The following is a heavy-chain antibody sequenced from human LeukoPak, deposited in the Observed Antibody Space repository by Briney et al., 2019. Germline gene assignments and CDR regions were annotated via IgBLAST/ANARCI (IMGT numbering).Heavy chain of an antibody. CDR3: ARDKDIVVVVAANWFDP. Sequence: GASVKVSCKASGYTFTSYGISWVRQAPGQGLEWMGWISAYSGNTNYAQRLQGRVTMTIDTSTSTAYMELRSLRSDDTAVYYCARDKDIVVVVAANWFDPWGQGTLVTVSS. CDR1: GYTFTSYG. D-gene: IGHD2-15*01. V-gene: IGHV1-18*01. J-gene: IGHJ5*02. CDR2: ISAYSGNT.